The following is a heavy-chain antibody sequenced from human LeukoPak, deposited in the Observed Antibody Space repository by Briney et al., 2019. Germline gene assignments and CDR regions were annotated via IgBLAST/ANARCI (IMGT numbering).Heavy chain of an antibody. J-gene: IGHJ3*02. Sequence: PSETLSLTCTVSGGSINSYYWSWLRQPPGKGLEWIGYIYYSGSTNYSPSLESRVTISVDTSKNQFSLKLNSVTAADTAVYYCARQANWGLGGAFDIWGQGTMVTVSS. D-gene: IGHD7-27*01. V-gene: IGHV4-59*08. CDR2: IYYSGST. CDR3: ARQANWGLGGAFDI. CDR1: GGSINSYY.